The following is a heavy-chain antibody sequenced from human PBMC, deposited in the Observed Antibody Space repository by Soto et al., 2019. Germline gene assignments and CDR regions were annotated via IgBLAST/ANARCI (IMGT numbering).Heavy chain of an antibody. CDR3: AADYGDYGVVGY. Sequence: QVQLQESGPGLVKPSSTLSLTCSVSGGSISSYLCSWIRQAPGKGLEWIGYIHYSGTTNYNPSLRSRVTISSDTSNNQFSLKLSSLTAADTAVYYCAADYGDYGVVGYWGQGTLVTVSS. CDR2: IHYSGTT. CDR1: GGSISSYL. D-gene: IGHD4-17*01. V-gene: IGHV4-59*01. J-gene: IGHJ1*01.